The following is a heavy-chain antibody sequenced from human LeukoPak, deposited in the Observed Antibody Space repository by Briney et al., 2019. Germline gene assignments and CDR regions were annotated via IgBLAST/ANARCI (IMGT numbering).Heavy chain of an antibody. CDR2: MNPNSGNT. CDR1: GYTFTSYD. CDR3: ARERTPGSGYGVDY. D-gene: IGHD6-25*01. Sequence: RASVKVSCKASGYTFTSYDINWVRQATGQGLEWMGWMNPNSGNTGYAQKFQGRVTMTGDRSISTAYMELSRLRSDDTAVYYCARERTPGSGYGVDYWGQGTVVTVSS. J-gene: IGHJ4*02. V-gene: IGHV1-8*02.